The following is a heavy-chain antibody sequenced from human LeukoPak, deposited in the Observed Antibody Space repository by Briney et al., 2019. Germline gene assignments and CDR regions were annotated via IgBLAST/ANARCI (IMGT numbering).Heavy chain of an antibody. CDR3: VKENSENYYGGGDY. Sequence: GGSLRLSCSASGFTFSSYAMHWVRQAPGKGVEYVSAISSIGGSTYYADSVKGRFTISRDNSKNTLYLQMSALRAEDTAVYYCVKENSENYYGGGDYWGQGTLVTVSS. D-gene: IGHD1-26*01. CDR2: ISSIGGST. J-gene: IGHJ4*02. V-gene: IGHV3-64D*06. CDR1: GFTFSSYA.